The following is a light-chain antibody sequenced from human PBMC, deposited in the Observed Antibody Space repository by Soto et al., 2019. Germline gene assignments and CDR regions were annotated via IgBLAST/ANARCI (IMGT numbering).Light chain of an antibody. Sequence: QSVLTQPASVSGSPGQSITISCTGSSSDIGAYNYVSWFQQYPGKAPKLIISEVSNRPSGVSNRFSGSKSGTAASLTISGLQTEDEADYFCFSFTTDWTHVXGTGTKSP. CDR2: EVS. V-gene: IGLV2-14*01. CDR3: FSFTTDWTHV. CDR1: SSDIGAYNY. J-gene: IGLJ1*01.